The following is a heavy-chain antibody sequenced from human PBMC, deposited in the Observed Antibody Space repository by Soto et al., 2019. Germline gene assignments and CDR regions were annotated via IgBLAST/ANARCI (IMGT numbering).Heavy chain of an antibody. V-gene: IGHV3-9*01. CDR2: INWKSDDI. CDR3: AKGQQLTYHSGWYENALDI. CDR1: GFRFDDSA. J-gene: IGHJ3*02. D-gene: IGHD6-19*01. Sequence: EVQLVESGGGLVQPGRSLRLSCAASGFRFDDSAMHWVRQAPGKGLEWVSGINWKSDDIGYGDSVKGRFTISRDNAKNSPYLQMNSLRPEYTAWYYCAKGQQLTYHSGWYENALDIWGQGTMVTVSS.